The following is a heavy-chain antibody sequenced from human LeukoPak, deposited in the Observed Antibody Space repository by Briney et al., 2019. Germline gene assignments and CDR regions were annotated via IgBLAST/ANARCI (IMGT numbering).Heavy chain of an antibody. CDR3: ARAKRNGFDI. Sequence: PGGSLRLSCAASGFTFDDYGMSWVRQAPGKGLEWVSYISSSSSTIYYAGSVKGRFTISRDNAMNSVYLQMNSLRAEDTAVYYCARAKRNGFDIWGQGTMVTVSS. CDR1: GFTFDDYG. CDR2: ISSSSSTI. V-gene: IGHV3-48*01. J-gene: IGHJ3*02.